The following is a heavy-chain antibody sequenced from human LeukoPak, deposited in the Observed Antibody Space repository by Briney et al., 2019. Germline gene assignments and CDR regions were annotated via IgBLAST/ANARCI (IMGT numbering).Heavy chain of an antibody. D-gene: IGHD3-3*01. V-gene: IGHV3-23*01. CDR1: GFTFSNYA. J-gene: IGHJ4*02. CDR3: ARDHPTFGAVTIFDY. Sequence: GGSLRLPCAASGFTFSNYAMSWVRQAPGEGLEWLSASTASGSSTYYADSVKGRFTISRDNSKNTLYLQMSSLRAEDTALYYCARDHPTFGAVTIFDYWGQGALVTVSS. CDR2: STASGSST.